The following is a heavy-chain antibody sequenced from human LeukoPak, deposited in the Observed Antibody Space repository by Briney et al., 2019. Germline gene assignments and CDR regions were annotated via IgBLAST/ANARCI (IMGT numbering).Heavy chain of an antibody. J-gene: IGHJ4*02. V-gene: IGHV4-59*04. D-gene: IGHD3-10*01. CDR3: ARTRYYYNSRSYGAPYYFDY. CDR1: GDSISTYY. CDR2: IYYSGTT. Sequence: SETLSLTCTVSGDSISTYYWGWIRQPPGKGLELIGNIYYSGTTYYNPSLKSRVTISVDTSKNQFSLKLSSVTAADTAVYYCARTRYYYNSRSYGAPYYFDYWGQGTLVTVSS.